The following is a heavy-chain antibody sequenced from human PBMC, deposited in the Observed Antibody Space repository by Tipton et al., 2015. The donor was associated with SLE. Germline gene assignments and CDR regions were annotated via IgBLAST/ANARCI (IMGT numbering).Heavy chain of an antibody. V-gene: IGHV4-59*12. Sequence: TLSLTCTVSGGSISSYYWSWIRQPPGKGLEWIGYFYYSGSTNYNPSLKSRVTISVDTSKNQFSLKLSSVTAADTAVYYCARVRKIGISDFDYWGQGTLVTVSS. CDR3: ARVRKIGISDFDY. J-gene: IGHJ4*02. D-gene: IGHD2/OR15-2a*01. CDR2: FYYSGST. CDR1: GGSISSYY.